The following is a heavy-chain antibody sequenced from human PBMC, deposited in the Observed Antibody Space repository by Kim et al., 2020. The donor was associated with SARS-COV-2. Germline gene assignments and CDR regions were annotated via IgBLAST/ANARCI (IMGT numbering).Heavy chain of an antibody. Sequence: SETLSLTCAVYGGSFSGYYWSWIRQPPGKGLEWIGEINHSGSTNYNPSLKSRVTISVDTSKNQFSLKLSSVTAADTAVYYCARYLRGYSYGPGYYYYYGMDVWGQGTTVTV. J-gene: IGHJ6*02. D-gene: IGHD5-18*01. CDR2: INHSGST. V-gene: IGHV4-34*01. CDR3: ARYLRGYSYGPGYYYYYGMDV. CDR1: GGSFSGYY.